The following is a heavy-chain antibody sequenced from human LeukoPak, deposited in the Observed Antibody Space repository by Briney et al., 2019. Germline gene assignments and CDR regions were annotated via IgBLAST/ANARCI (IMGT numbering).Heavy chain of an antibody. Sequence: PGGSLRLSCAASGFTFDDYGMSWVRQVPGKGLEGVSGINWNGGSTGYADSVKGRFTISRDNAKNSLYVQMNSLRAEDTALYYCARGYYYDNSGLFDYWGQGTLVTVSS. J-gene: IGHJ4*02. CDR3: ARGYYYDNSGLFDY. CDR2: INWNGGST. V-gene: IGHV3-20*04. CDR1: GFTFDDYG. D-gene: IGHD3-22*01.